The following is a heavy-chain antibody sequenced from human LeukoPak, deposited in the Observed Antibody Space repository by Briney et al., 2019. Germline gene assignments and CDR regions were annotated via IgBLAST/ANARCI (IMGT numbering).Heavy chain of an antibody. D-gene: IGHD3-10*01. CDR3: AREKGRGVISPYYDY. CDR1: GFTFNSFS. Sequence: PGGSLRLSCAASGFTFNSFSMNWVRQAPGKGLEWVSSISSSTIYTYYADSVKGRFTISRDTSKNTLSLQMSSLRVEDTAVYFCAREKGRGVISPYYDYWGQGTLVTVSS. V-gene: IGHV3-21*04. J-gene: IGHJ4*02. CDR2: ISSSTIYT.